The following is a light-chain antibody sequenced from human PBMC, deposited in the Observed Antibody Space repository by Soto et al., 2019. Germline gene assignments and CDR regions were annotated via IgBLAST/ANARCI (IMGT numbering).Light chain of an antibody. V-gene: IGKV1-5*03. CDR3: QQYGA. CDR1: ASISSL. J-gene: IGKJ1*01. Sequence: IQITQSPSTLSASVGDRVTITCRASASISSLLAWYQQQPGKAPKLLIYKSSILENGVPSRFSGGGSGTEFTLTISSLQPDDFATYYCQQYGAFGQGTKVDIK. CDR2: KSS.